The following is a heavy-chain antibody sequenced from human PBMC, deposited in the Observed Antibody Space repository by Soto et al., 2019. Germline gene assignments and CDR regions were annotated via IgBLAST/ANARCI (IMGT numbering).Heavy chain of an antibody. CDR2: IFYTGTT. D-gene: IGHD2-2*01. J-gene: IGHJ5*02. CDR3: ARLVVVAPVANA. CDR1: GGSINYNSYY. Sequence: SETLSLTCSVSGGSINYNSYYWGWIRQPPGKGLEWVGGIFYTGTTYYSPSLKDRVTISVDTSKNSFSLNLTSVTAADTAVYFCARLVVVAPVANAWGEGTLVTVSS. V-gene: IGHV4-39*02.